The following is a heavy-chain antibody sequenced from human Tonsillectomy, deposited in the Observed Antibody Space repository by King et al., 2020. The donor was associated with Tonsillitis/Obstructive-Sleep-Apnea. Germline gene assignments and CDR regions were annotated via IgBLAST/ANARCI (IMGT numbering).Heavy chain of an antibody. V-gene: IGHV3-23*04. D-gene: IGHD1-26*01. CDR1: GFTFSSYG. CDR2: IGSSGATI. J-gene: IGHJ4*02. CDR3: AKISLSGSYSGY. Sequence: EVQLVESGGGLVQPGGSLRLSCAASGFTFSSYGMSWVRQAPGKGLGWVSAIGSSGATIYYADSVKGRFTISRDNSKNTMYLQMNSLTAEDTAIYFCAKISLSGSYSGYWGQGTPVTVSS.